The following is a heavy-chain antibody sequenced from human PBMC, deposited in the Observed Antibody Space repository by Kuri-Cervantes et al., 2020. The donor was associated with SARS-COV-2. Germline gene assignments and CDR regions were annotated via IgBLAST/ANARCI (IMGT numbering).Heavy chain of an antibody. Sequence: GGSLRLSCAASGFTFSSYSMNWVRQAPGKGLEWVSSISSSSSYIYYADSVKGRFTISRDNAKNSLYLQMNSLRAEDTAVYYCARGLTGTTSDAFDIWGQGTMVTVSS. CDR2: ISSSSSYI. D-gene: IGHD1-7*01. J-gene: IGHJ3*02. CDR1: GFTFSSYS. V-gene: IGHV3-21*01. CDR3: ARGLTGTTSDAFDI.